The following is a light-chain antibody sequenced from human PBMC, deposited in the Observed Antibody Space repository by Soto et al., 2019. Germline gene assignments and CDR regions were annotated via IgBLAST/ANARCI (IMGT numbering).Light chain of an antibody. CDR1: TGAVTNGHY. Sequence: QAVVTQEPSLTVSPGGTAPLTCGSTTGAVTNGHYPYWFQQKPGQAPRTLIYDTTNRHSWTPARFSGSLLGGKAALTLSGAQPEDEAEYYCLLSYNGPYVFGTGTKVTVL. V-gene: IGLV7-46*01. CDR2: DTT. CDR3: LLSYNGPYV. J-gene: IGLJ1*01.